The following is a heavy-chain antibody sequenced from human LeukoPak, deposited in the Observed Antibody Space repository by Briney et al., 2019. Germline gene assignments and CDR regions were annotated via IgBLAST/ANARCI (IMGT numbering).Heavy chain of an antibody. CDR3: ANEGPNYYDSSGYYSS. V-gene: IGHV3-7*01. J-gene: IGHJ5*02. Sequence: GGSLRLSCAASGFTFSSYWMSWVRQAPGKGLEWVANIKQDGSEKYYVDSVKGRFTISRDNAKNSLYLQMNSLRAEDTAVYYCANEGPNYYDSSGYYSSWGQGTLVTVSS. D-gene: IGHD3-22*01. CDR2: IKQDGSEK. CDR1: GFTFSSYW.